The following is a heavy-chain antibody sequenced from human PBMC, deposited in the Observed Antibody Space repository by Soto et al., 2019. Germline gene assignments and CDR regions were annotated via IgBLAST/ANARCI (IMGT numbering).Heavy chain of an antibody. J-gene: IGHJ4*02. CDR2: IYTSGST. CDR3: ARDGGSYPYYIDY. Sequence: PSETLSLTCTVSGGSMSGYYWSWIRQPAGKGLEWIGRIYTSGSTNYNPSLRSRVTMSVDTSKNQFSLRLSSVTAADTAVYYCARDGGSYPYYIDYWGQGTLVTVSS. CDR1: GGSMSGYY. D-gene: IGHD1-26*01. V-gene: IGHV4-4*07.